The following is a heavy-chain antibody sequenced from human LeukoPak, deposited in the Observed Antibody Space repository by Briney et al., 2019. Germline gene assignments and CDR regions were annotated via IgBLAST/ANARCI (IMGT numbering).Heavy chain of an antibody. Sequence: GGSLRLSCAASGFIVSNSYVSWVRQAPGKGLEWISLIYRDGSTFYEGSVKGRFTISRDNAKNTVSLQMYNLRAEDTAVYCCARVEPVASHFDHWGQGALVTVSS. CDR1: GFIVSNSY. CDR2: IYRDGST. CDR3: ARVEPVASHFDH. V-gene: IGHV3-53*01. J-gene: IGHJ4*02. D-gene: IGHD1-1*01.